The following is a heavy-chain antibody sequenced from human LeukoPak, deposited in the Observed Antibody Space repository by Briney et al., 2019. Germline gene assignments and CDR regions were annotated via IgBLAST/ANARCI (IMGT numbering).Heavy chain of an antibody. CDR3: ARDKIMGPTTSDY. CDR1: GFTLSTYW. V-gene: IGHV3-7*03. CDR2: IKQDGSEI. J-gene: IGHJ4*02. D-gene: IGHD1-26*01. Sequence: GGSLRLSCAASGFTLSTYWMSWVRQAPGKGLEWVANIKQDGSEIYYMDSVKGRFTISRDNAKNSLYLQMNSLRAEDTAVYYCARDKIMGPTTSDYWGQGTLVTVSS.